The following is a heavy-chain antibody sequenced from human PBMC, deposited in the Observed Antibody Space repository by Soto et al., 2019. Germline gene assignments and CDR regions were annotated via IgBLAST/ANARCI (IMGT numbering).Heavy chain of an antibody. V-gene: IGHV3-30*18. Sequence: GGSLRLYCAASGFTFSSYGMHWVRQAPGKGLEWVAVIAYDGSNKYYADSVKGRFTISRDNSKNTLYLQMNSLRAEDTAVYYCAKDVITGTTFPFYYYYYGMDVWGQGTTVTVSS. J-gene: IGHJ6*02. CDR3: AKDVITGTTFPFYYYYYGMDV. D-gene: IGHD1-7*01. CDR1: GFTFSSYG. CDR2: IAYDGSNK.